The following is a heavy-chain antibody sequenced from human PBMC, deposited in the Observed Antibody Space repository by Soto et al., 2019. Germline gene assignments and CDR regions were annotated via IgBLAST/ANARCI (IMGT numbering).Heavy chain of an antibody. V-gene: IGHV4-34*01. D-gene: IGHD1-26*01. J-gene: IGHJ4*02. CDR2: INHRGST. CDR1: GGSFSDYY. CDR3: SGSTIVGLDY. Sequence: QVQLQQWGAGLLKPSETLSLTCAVYGGSFSDYYWSWIRQPPGKGLEWIGEINHRGSTNYNPSLKSRVTISVDTSKNQFSLKLSSVTAADTAVYYCSGSTIVGLDYCGQGTLVTVSS.